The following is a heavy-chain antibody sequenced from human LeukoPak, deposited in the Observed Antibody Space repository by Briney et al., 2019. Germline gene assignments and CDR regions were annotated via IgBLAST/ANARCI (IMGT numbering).Heavy chain of an antibody. CDR2: ISGSGGST. CDR3: ATRINYDILTGRPFDAFDI. D-gene: IGHD3-9*01. Sequence: GGSLRLSCAASGFTFSSYAMSWVRQAPGKGLEWVSAISGSGGSTYYGDSVKGRFTISRDNSKNTLYLQMNSLRAEDTAVYYCATRINYDILTGRPFDAFDIWGQGTMVTVSS. J-gene: IGHJ3*02. V-gene: IGHV3-23*01. CDR1: GFTFSSYA.